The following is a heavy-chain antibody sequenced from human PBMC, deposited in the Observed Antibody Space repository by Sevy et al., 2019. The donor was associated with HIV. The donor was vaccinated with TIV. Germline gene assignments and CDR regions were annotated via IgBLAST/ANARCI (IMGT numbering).Heavy chain of an antibody. J-gene: IGHJ4*02. V-gene: IGHV3-15*07. CDR1: GFTFNQAW. Sequence: GGSLRLSCGASGFTFNQAWMDWVRQAPGKGLEWVGHIKTKIYGGTTDYAAPVKGRFTISKDDSESTLYLQMNGLKTEDTAVYYCTDIGQVPFDHWGQGALVTVSS. D-gene: IGHD3-10*01. CDR3: TDIGQVPFDH. CDR2: IKTKIYGGTT.